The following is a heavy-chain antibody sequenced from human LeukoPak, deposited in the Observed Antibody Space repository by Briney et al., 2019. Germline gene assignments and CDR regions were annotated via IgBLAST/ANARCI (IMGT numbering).Heavy chain of an antibody. CDR2: IIPIFGTA. J-gene: IGHJ4*02. D-gene: IGHD2-2*01. V-gene: IGHV1-69*13. Sequence: GASVKVSCKASGYTFTSYGISWVRQAPGQGLEWMGGIIPIFGTANYAQKFQGRVTITADESTSTAYMELSSLRSEDTAVYYCAGPRGSSTEGLDYWGQGTLVTVSS. CDR1: GYTFTSYG. CDR3: AGPRGSSTEGLDY.